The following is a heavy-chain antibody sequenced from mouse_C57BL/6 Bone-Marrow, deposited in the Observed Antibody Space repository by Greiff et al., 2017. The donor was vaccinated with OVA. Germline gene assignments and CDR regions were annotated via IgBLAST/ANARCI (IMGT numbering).Heavy chain of an antibody. Sequence: QVQLKESGPGLVQPSPSLSITCTVSGFSLTSYGVHWVRQSPGKGLEWLGVIWRGGSTAYNAAFISSLSTSKDNSKSQVFFKMNSLQADDTAIYYCARRDYGNYPAWFAYWGQGTLVTVSA. CDR2: IWRGGST. CDR1: GFSLTSYG. D-gene: IGHD2-1*01. V-gene: IGHV2-2*01. J-gene: IGHJ3*01. CDR3: ARRDYGNYPAWFAY.